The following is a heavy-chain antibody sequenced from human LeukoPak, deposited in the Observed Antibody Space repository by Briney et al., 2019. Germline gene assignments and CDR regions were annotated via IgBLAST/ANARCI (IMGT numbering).Heavy chain of an antibody. Sequence: PGGSLRLSCAASGFIFSSHWMHWVRQAPGKGLECVAFIRYDGSNKYYADSVKGRFTISRDNSKNTPYLQMNSLRAEDTAVYYCAKDREWLVPFAYWGQGTLVTVSS. CDR3: AKDREWLVPFAY. V-gene: IGHV3-30*02. J-gene: IGHJ4*02. CDR1: GFIFSSHW. CDR2: IRYDGSNK. D-gene: IGHD6-19*01.